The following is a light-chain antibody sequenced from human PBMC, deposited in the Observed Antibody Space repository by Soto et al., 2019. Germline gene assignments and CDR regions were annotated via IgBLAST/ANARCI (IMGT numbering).Light chain of an antibody. J-gene: IGKJ1*01. CDR1: QSVSSN. CDR3: QQYGSSPRT. Sequence: EIFMTQYPATPSVARWEIATLSWRASQSVSSNLAWYQQKPGQAPRLLIYGTSNRATGIPDRFSGSGSGTDFSLTISSLEPGDLAVYYCQQYGSSPRTFGQGTNVDIK. CDR2: GTS. V-gene: IGKV3-20*01.